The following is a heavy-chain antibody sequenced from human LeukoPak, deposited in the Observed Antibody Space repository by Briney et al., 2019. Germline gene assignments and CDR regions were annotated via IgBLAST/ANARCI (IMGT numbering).Heavy chain of an antibody. CDR1: GFTFSSYA. CDR2: ISYDGSNK. D-gene: IGHD5-24*01. V-gene: IGHV3-30-3*01. J-gene: IGHJ4*02. CDR3: AKGDGDSGYFDY. Sequence: GGSLRLSCAASGFTFSSYAMHWVRQAPGKGLEWVAVISYDGSNKYYADSVKGRFTISRDNSKNTLYLQMNSLRAEDTAVYYCAKGDGDSGYFDYWGQGTLVTVSS.